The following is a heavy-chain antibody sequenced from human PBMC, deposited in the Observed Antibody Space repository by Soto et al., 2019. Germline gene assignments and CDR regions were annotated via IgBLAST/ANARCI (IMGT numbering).Heavy chain of an antibody. J-gene: IGHJ3*01. Sequence: DVHLLESGGGLVQPGGSLRLSCVASGFTLSDYDMGWVRQAPGKGLEWVSLIKGDGGATYYARSLEGRLTISRDTSENTLYLQMNSLRVEDTALYYCAKDRRGGEYPAFDLWGQWTLVTVSS. V-gene: IGHV3-23*01. CDR3: AKDRRGGEYPAFDL. D-gene: IGHD2-21*01. CDR2: IKGDGGAT. CDR1: GFTLSDYD.